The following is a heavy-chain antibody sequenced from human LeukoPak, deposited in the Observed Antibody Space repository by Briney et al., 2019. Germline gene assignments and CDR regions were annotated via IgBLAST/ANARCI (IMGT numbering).Heavy chain of an antibody. V-gene: IGHV3-30-3*01. D-gene: IGHD3-22*01. Sequence: GSLRLSCAASGFTFRSYAMHWVRQAPGKGLEWVAVISYDGSNKYYADSVKGRFTISRDNSKNTLYLQMNSLRAEDTAVYYCARGPLLDSSGYPIDYWGQGTLVTVSS. CDR3: ARGPLLDSSGYPIDY. CDR2: ISYDGSNK. J-gene: IGHJ4*02. CDR1: GFTFRSYA.